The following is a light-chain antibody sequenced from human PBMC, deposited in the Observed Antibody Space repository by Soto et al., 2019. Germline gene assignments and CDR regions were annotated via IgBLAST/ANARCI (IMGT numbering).Light chain of an antibody. CDR3: QQYHSWVT. CDR1: QSISNW. CDR2: KAS. J-gene: IGKJ5*01. V-gene: IGKV1-5*03. Sequence: DIQMTQSPSTLSASVGDRVSITCRASQSISNWLAWYQKKPGKAPKLLIYKASSLESGVPSRFSGGGSGTEFTLTISSLRPDDFATYYCQQYHSWVTFGQGTRLEIK.